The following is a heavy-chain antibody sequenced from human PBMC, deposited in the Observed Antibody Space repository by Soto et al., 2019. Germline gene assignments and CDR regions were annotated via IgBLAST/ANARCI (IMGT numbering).Heavy chain of an antibody. Sequence: QVQLVQSGAEVKKPGSSVTVSCKASGGTFSSYAISWVRQAPGQGLEWMGRIIPFIGTANYAQKFQGRGQNTAGESTRTALMELTSLRSEDTAVYYWWRVVMTTIPASYYYGMDVWGQRTTATVSS. J-gene: IGHJ6*02. V-gene: IGHV1-69*18. CDR3: WRVVMTTIPASYYYGMDV. D-gene: IGHD3-16*02. CDR2: IIPFIGTA. CDR1: GGTFSSYA.